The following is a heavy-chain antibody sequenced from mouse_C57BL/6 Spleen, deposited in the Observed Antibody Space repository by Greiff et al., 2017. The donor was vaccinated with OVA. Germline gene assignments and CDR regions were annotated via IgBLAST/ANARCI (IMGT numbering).Heavy chain of an antibody. CDR1: GFTFSDYG. V-gene: IGHV5-17*01. D-gene: IGHD4-1*01. CDR2: ISSGSSTI. CDR3: AKTGTEDYAMDY. Sequence: VQLKESGGGLVKPGGSLKLSCAASGFTFSDYGMHWVRQAPEKGLEWVAYISSGSSTIYYADTVKGRFTISRDNAKNTLFLQMTSLRSEDTAMYYCAKTGTEDYAMDYWGQGTSVTVSS. J-gene: IGHJ4*01.